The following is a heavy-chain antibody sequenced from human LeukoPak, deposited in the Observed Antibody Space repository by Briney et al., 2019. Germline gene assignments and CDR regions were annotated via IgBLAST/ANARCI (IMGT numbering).Heavy chain of an antibody. Sequence: GGSLRLSCAASGFTFSDYYMSWIRQAPGKGLEWVSYISSSGSTIYYADSVKGRFTISRDNARNSLYLQMNSLRAEDTAVYYCARDGHYDILTGLFDYWGQGTLVTVSS. CDR3: ARDGHYDILTGLFDY. J-gene: IGHJ4*02. CDR2: ISSSGSTI. CDR1: GFTFSDYY. D-gene: IGHD3-9*01. V-gene: IGHV3-11*01.